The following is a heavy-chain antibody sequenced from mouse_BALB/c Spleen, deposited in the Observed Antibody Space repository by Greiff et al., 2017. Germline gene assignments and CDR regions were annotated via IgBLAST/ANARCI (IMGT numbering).Heavy chain of an antibody. V-gene: IGHV5-12-2*01. CDR1: GFTFSSYT. CDR2: ISNGGGST. CDR3: ARQSYGNYFDH. J-gene: IGHJ2*01. D-gene: IGHD2-1*01. Sequence: EVQLVESGGGLGQPGGSLKLSCAASGFTFSSYTMSWVRQTPEKRLEWVAYISNGGGSTYYPDTVKGRFTISRDNAKNTLYLQMSSLKSEDTAMYYCARQSYGNYFDHWGQGTTLTVSS.